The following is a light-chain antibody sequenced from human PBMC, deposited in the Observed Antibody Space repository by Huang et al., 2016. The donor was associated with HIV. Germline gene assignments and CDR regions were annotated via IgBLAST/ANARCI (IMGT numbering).Light chain of an antibody. CDR2: GAS. Sequence: EIVMTQSPATLSVSPGERASLSCRASQSIGGNVAWYQQKAGQAPRLLIYGASTRATGIPARFSGSGSGTEFTLTISSLQSEDFAVYYCQQYNSWYTFGQGTKLEIK. V-gene: IGKV3-15*01. CDR1: QSIGGN. J-gene: IGKJ2*01. CDR3: QQYNSWYT.